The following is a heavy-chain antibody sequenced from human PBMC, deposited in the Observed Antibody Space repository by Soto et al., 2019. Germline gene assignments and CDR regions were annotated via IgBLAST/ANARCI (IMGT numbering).Heavy chain of an antibody. J-gene: IGHJ6*03. CDR2: IWYDGSNK. Sequence: GGSLRLSCAASGFTFSSYGMHWVRQAPGKGLEWVAVIWYDGSNKYYADSVKGRFTISRDNSKNTLYLQRNSLRADDMAVEYCASTYCSGGSCYSGDYYYYYYMDVWGKGTTVTVSS. CDR3: ASTYCSGGSCYSGDYYYYYYMDV. V-gene: IGHV3-33*01. CDR1: GFTFSSYG. D-gene: IGHD2-15*01.